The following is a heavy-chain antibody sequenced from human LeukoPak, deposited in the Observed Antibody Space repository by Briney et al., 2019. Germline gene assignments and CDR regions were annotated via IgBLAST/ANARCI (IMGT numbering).Heavy chain of an antibody. V-gene: IGHV5-51*01. J-gene: IGHJ4*02. CDR2: IYPGDSDT. CDR1: GYSFTSCW. D-gene: IGHD6-19*01. Sequence: GESLKISCKGSGYSFTSCWIGWVRQMAGKGLEWMGIIYPGDSDTRYSPSFQGQVTISADKSISTAYLQWSSLKASDTAMYYCARRSSGWYGGHDYWGQGTLVTVSS. CDR3: ARRSSGWYGGHDY.